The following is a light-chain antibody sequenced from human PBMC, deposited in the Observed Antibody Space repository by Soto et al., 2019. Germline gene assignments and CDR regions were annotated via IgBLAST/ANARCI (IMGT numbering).Light chain of an antibody. Sequence: EIVLTQSPATLSLSPGERATLSCSASQSVNSYLAWYQLKPGQSPRLLVYDASTRATGIPARFSGSGSGTDFTLPNSSLEPEDFAGYYCQPRSNWPQTFGPGTKVDI. CDR2: DAS. CDR1: QSVNSY. CDR3: QPRSNWPQT. V-gene: IGKV3-11*01. J-gene: IGKJ3*01.